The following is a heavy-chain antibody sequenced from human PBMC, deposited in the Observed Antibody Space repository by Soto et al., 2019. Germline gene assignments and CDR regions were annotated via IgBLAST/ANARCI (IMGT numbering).Heavy chain of an antibody. CDR1: GGSISSGGYS. CDR3: ARGGYYYGMDV. D-gene: IGHD3-16*01. Sequence: TLSLTCAVSGGSISSGGYSWSWIRQPPGKGLEWIGYIYQSGSTYYNPSLKSRVTISVDRSKNQFSLKLSSVTAADTAVYYCARGGYYYGMDVWGQGTTVTVSS. CDR2: IYQSGST. J-gene: IGHJ6*02. V-gene: IGHV4-30-2*01.